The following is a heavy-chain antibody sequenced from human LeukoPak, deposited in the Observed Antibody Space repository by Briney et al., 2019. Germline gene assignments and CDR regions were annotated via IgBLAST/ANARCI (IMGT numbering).Heavy chain of an antibody. Sequence: GGSLRLFCAASGFTVSSNYMSWVRRAPGKGLEWVSVIYSGGGTYYADSVKGRFTISKDNSKNTLYLQMNSLRAEDTAVYYCASPSAATQYYFDFWGQGTLVTVSS. D-gene: IGHD1-26*01. CDR3: ASPSAATQYYFDF. CDR1: GFTVSSNY. J-gene: IGHJ4*02. CDR2: IYSGGGT. V-gene: IGHV3-66*01.